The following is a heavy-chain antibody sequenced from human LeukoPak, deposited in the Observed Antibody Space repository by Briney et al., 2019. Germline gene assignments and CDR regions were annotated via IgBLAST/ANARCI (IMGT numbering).Heavy chain of an antibody. CDR1: GYTFTSYG. D-gene: IGHD6-19*01. CDR2: ISAYNGNT. V-gene: IGHV1-18*01. J-gene: IGHJ4*02. Sequence: ASVKVSCRASGYTFTSYGISWVRQAPGQGLEGMGWISAYNGNTNYAQKLQGRVTMTTDTSTSTAYMELRSLGSDDTAVYYCARDRSSGWTGVFDYWGQGTLVTVSS. CDR3: ARDRSSGWTGVFDY.